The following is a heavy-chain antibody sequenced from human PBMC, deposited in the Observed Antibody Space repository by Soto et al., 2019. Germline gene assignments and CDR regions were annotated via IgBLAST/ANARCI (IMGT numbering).Heavy chain of an antibody. CDR3: AREPEDLHLAAAGLYGMDV. CDR2: ISSSSSTI. V-gene: IGHV3-48*02. Sequence: GGSLRLSCAASGFTFSSYSMNWVRQAPGKGLEWVSYISSSSSTIYYADSVKGRCTNSRDNAKNSLYLQMNSLRDEDTAVYYCAREPEDLHLAAAGLYGMDVWGQGTTVTVSS. J-gene: IGHJ6*02. CDR1: GFTFSSYS. D-gene: IGHD6-13*01.